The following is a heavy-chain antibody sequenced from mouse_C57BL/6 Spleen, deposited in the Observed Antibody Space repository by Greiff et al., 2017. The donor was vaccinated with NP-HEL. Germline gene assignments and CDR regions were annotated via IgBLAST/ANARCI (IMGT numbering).Heavy chain of an antibody. Sequence: VQLQQPGAELVRPGSSVKLSCKASGYTFTSYWMHWVKQRPIQGLEWIGNIDPSDSETHYNQKFKDKATLTVDKSSSTAYMQLSSLTSEDSVVYYCARDSNYPFYAMDYWGQGTSVTVSS. CDR3: ARDSNYPFYAMDY. J-gene: IGHJ4*01. CDR2: IDPSDSET. CDR1: GYTFTSYW. V-gene: IGHV1-52*01. D-gene: IGHD2-5*01.